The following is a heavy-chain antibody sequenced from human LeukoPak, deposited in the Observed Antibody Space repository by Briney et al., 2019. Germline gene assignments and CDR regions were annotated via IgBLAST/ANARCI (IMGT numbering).Heavy chain of an antibody. CDR1: GFTFSSYW. V-gene: IGHV3-74*01. Sequence: GGSLRLSCAASGFTFSSYWMHWVRQAPGKGLVWVSRIDNYGSSTRYADSVKGRFTIYRDSAKNTLYLQMNSLRAEDTAVYYCVREGYCGGDCSSAWYFDLWGRGTLVTVSS. J-gene: IGHJ2*01. D-gene: IGHD2-21*02. CDR3: VREGYCGGDCSSAWYFDL. CDR2: IDNYGSST.